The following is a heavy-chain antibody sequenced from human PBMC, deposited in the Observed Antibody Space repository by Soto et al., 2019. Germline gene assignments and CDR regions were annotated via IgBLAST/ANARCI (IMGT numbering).Heavy chain of an antibody. CDR2: INHSGST. V-gene: IGHV4-34*01. D-gene: IGHD3-10*01. J-gene: IGHJ6*02. CDR1: GGSFSGYY. Sequence: QVQLQQWGAGLLKPSETLSLTCAVYGGSFSGYYWSWIRQPPGKGLEWIGEINHSGSTNYNPSLKSRVTISVDTSKNQFSLKLSSVTAADTAVYYCARVLTTETRGYGPGREGMDVWGQGTTVTVSS. CDR3: ARVLTTETRGYGPGREGMDV.